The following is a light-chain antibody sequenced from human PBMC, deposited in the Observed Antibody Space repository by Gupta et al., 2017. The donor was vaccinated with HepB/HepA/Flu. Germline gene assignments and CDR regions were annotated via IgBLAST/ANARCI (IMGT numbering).Light chain of an antibody. CDR1: QTVLNY. CDR3: QQYYVTPRT. J-gene: IGKJ1*01. CDR2: WAS. V-gene: IGKV4-1*01. Sequence: DIVMTQSPDSLAVSLGERATINCRSSQTVLNYLAWSQQKPGQPPNLLINWASTRESGVPDRFSGRGSGTDFTLTISSLQAEDVAVYYCQQYYVTPRTFGQGTKVEIK.